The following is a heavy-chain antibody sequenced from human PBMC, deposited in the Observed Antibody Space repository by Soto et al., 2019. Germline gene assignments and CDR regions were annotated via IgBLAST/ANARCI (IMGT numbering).Heavy chain of an antibody. CDR3: ARAPSGEHNMYYFDY. CDR1: GGSFSGYY. J-gene: IGHJ4*02. D-gene: IGHD4-17*01. CDR2: INHSGST. Sequence: PSETLSLTFSVYGGSFSGYYWSWILHPPWKWLEWIGEINHSGSTNYNQSLKSRVTISVDTSKKQFSLKLSSVTAADAAVYYCARAPSGEHNMYYFDYWGQGTLVPVSS. V-gene: IGHV4-34*01.